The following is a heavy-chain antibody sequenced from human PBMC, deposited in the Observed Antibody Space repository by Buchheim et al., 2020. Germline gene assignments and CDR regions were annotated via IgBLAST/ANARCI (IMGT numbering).Heavy chain of an antibody. D-gene: IGHD3-16*02. V-gene: IGHV3-48*01. CDR1: GFTFSSYS. J-gene: IGHJ4*02. CDR3: ARVTIYYDYVWGSYPGDYFDY. Sequence: EVQLVESGGGLVQPGGSLRLSCAASGFTFSSYSMNWVRQAPGKGLEWVSYISSSSSTIYYADSVKGRFTISRDNAKNSLYLQMNSLRAEDTAVYYCARVTIYYDYVWGSYPGDYFDYWGQGTL. CDR2: ISSSSSTI.